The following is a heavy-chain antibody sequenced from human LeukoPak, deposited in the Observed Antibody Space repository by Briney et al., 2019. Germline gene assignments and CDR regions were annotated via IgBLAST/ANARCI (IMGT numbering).Heavy chain of an antibody. CDR3: ARDLPPSLTVTTNRPSPYYFDY. V-gene: IGHV1-69*04. CDR1: GGTFSSYA. J-gene: IGHJ4*02. Sequence: SVKVSCKASGGTFSSYAISWVRQAPGQGLEWMGRIIPILGIAHYAQKFQGRVTITADKSTSTAYMELSSLRSEDTAVYYGARDLPPSLTVTTNRPSPYYFDYWGQGTLVTVSS. CDR2: IIPILGIA. D-gene: IGHD4-17*01.